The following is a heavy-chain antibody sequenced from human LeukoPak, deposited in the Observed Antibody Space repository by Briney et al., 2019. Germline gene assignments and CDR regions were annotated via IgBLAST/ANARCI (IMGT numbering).Heavy chain of an antibody. V-gene: IGHV4-59*12. CDR2: IYHSGST. Sequence: SETLSLTCTVSGGSISGYFWGWIRQPPGKGLEWIGEIYHSGSTSYNPSLKSRVTISVYKPENQFSLKMTSVTAADTAVYYCASRGDYGGYWGQGTLVTVSS. CDR3: ASRGDYGGY. D-gene: IGHD4-17*01. J-gene: IGHJ4*02. CDR1: GGSISGYF.